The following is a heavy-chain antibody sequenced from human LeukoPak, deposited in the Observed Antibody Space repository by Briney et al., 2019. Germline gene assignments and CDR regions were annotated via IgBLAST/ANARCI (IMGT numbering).Heavy chain of an antibody. CDR1: GGSLSGDY. CDR3: ARDAGGPTVRQFAY. Sequence: ASETLSLTCAVYGGSLSGDYWSWIRQPPGKGLEWIGEINHSGSTNYNPSLKSRVTISVDTSKNQFSLKLSSVTAADTAVYYCARDAGGPTVRQFAYWGQGTLVTVSS. CDR2: INHSGST. J-gene: IGHJ4*02. D-gene: IGHD3-10*01. V-gene: IGHV4-34*01.